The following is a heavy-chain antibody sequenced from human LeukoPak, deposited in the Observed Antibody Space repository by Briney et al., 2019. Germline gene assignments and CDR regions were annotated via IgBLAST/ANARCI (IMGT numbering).Heavy chain of an antibody. CDR1: GYTFTSYD. J-gene: IGHJ5*02. CDR3: ARGKSISYNWKGWFDP. D-gene: IGHD1-20*01. V-gene: IGHV1-8*01. CDR2: MNPNSGNT. Sequence: ASVKVSCKASGYTFTSYDINWVRQATGQGLEWMGWMNPNSGNTGYAQKFQGRVTVTRNTSISTAYMELSSLRSEDTAVYYCARGKSISYNWKGWFDPWGQGTLVTVSS.